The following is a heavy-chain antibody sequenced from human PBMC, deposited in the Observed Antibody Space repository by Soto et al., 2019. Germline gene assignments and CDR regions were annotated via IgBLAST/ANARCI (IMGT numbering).Heavy chain of an antibody. CDR2: ISYDGTNK. J-gene: IGHJ4*02. D-gene: IGHD3-10*01. Sequence: QVQRVDSGGGVVQPGRSLRLSCAASGFTFNTYGMHWVRQAPGKGLEWVAVISYDGTNKYYADSVEGRFTISRDNSKNTLYLQMNSLKTEDTAVYYCAKGNYYGSGPGTYWGQGTLVTVSS. CDR1: GFTFNTYG. CDR3: AKGNYYGSGPGTY. V-gene: IGHV3-30*18.